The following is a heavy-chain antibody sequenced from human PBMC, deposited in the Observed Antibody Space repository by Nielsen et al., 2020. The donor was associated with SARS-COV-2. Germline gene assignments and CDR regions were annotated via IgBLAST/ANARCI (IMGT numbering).Heavy chain of an antibody. CDR1: GGSISSSSYY. Sequence: GSLRLSCTVSGGSISSSSYYWGWIRQPPGKGLEWIGSIYYSGSTYYNPSLKSRVIISVDTSKNQFSLKPSSVTAADTAVYYCASGSFRYGSGSYLFDYWGQGTLVTAPQ. CDR3: ASGSFRYGSGSYLFDY. J-gene: IGHJ4*02. V-gene: IGHV4-39*01. CDR2: IYYSGST. D-gene: IGHD3-10*01.